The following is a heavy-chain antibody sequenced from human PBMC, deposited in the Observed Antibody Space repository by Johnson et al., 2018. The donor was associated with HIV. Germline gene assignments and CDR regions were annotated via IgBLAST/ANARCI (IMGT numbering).Heavy chain of an antibody. J-gene: IGHJ3*02. CDR1: GFTFSSYG. Sequence: QVQLVESGGGVVQPGRSLRLSCAASGFTFSSYGMHWVRQAPGKGLEWVAVISYDGSNKYYADSVTGRFTVSRDNSKNTLYLQMNSLRAEDTAVYYCARGKGAAAAEAFDIWGQGTMVTVSS. CDR3: ARGKGAAAAEAFDI. CDR2: ISYDGSNK. D-gene: IGHD6-13*01. V-gene: IGHV3-30*03.